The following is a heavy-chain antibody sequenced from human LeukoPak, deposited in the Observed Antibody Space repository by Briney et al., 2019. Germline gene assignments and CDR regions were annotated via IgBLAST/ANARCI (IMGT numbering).Heavy chain of an antibody. CDR3: AREGPSNCSSTSCPFDC. CDR2: IYYSGST. V-gene: IGHV4-59*01. CDR1: GGSISSYY. J-gene: IGHJ4*02. D-gene: IGHD2-2*01. Sequence: SETLSLTCTVSGGSISSYYWSWIRQPPGKGLEWIGYIYYSGSTNYNPSLKSRVTISVDTSKNQFSLKLSSVTAADTAVYYCAREGPSNCSSTSCPFDCWGQGTLVTVSS.